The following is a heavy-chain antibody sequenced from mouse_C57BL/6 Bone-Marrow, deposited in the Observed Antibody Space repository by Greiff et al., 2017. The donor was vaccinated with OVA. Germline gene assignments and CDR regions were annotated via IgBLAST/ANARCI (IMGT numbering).Heavy chain of an antibody. Sequence: EVHLVESVAELVRPGASVKLVGTAAGGDSQSTDTPFFNPRPAPFHEWIGRIDPANDNTKYAPKFQGKATMTADTSSNTAYLQLSSLSSEDTAVYCCARGNFGSSFYAMDYWGQGTSVTVSS. CDR2: IDPANDNT. CDR3: ARGNFGSSFYAMDY. D-gene: IGHD1-1*01. CDR1: GGDSQSTD. J-gene: IGHJ4*01. V-gene: IGHV14-3*01.